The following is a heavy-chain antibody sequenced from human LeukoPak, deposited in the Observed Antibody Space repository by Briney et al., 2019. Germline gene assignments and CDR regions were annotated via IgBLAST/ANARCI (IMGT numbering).Heavy chain of an antibody. V-gene: IGHV4-34*01. CDR2: INHSGST. CDR1: GGSFSGYY. D-gene: IGHD6-13*01. J-gene: IGHJ4*02. Sequence: SETLSLTCAVYGGSFSGYYWSWIRQPPGKGLEWIGEINHSGSTNYNPSLKSRVTISVDTSKNQFSLKLNSVTAADTAVYYCARGLEGAAAGVYFDYWGQGTLVIASS. CDR3: ARGLEGAAAGVYFDY.